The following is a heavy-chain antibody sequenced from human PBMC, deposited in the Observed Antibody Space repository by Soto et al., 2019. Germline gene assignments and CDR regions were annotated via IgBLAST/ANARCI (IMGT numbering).Heavy chain of an antibody. CDR2: TYYRSKWYN. Sequence: LEWLGRTYYRSKWYNDYAVSVKSRITINPDTSKNQFSLQLNSVTPEDTAVYYCARNHPGYSSGWYYYYGMDVWGQGTTVTVSS. D-gene: IGHD6-19*01. V-gene: IGHV6-1*01. CDR3: ARNHPGYSSGWYYYYGMDV. J-gene: IGHJ6*02.